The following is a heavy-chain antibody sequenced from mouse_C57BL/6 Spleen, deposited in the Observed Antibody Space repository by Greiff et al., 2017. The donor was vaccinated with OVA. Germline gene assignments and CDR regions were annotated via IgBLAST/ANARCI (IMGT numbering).Heavy chain of an antibody. CDR1: GFTFSDYY. CDR2: INYDGSST. V-gene: IGHV5-16*01. Sequence: VESEGGLVQPGSSMKLSCTASGFTFSDYYMAWVRQVPEKGLEWVANINYDGSSTYYLDSLKSRFIISRDNAKNILYLQMSSLKSEDKATYYCARSIYYYGSSYSWYFDVWGTGTTVTVSS. CDR3: ARSIYYYGSSYSWYFDV. J-gene: IGHJ1*03. D-gene: IGHD1-1*01.